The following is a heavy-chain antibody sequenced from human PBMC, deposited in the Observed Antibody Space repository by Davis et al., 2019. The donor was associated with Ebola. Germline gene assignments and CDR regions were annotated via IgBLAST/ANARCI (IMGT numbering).Heavy chain of an antibody. CDR3: ARGRYGDYQPIDY. J-gene: IGHJ4*02. V-gene: IGHV3-66*02. D-gene: IGHD4-17*01. CDR1: GFTVSSNY. Sequence: GESLKISCAASGFTVSSNYMSWVRQAPGKGLEWVSVIYSGGSTYYADSVKGRFTISRDNSKNTLYLQMNSLRPEDTAVYYCARGRYGDYQPIDYWGQGTLVTVSS. CDR2: IYSGGST.